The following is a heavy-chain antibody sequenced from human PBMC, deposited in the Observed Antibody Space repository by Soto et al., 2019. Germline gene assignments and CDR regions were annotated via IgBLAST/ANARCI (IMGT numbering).Heavy chain of an antibody. CDR1: GGSISSYY. CDR3: ASIPRRDGHNFDY. CDR2: IYYSGST. Sequence: SETLSLTCTVSGGSISSYYWSWIRQPPGKGLEWIGYIYYSGSTNYNPSLKSRVTISVDTSKNQFSLKLSSVTAADTAVYYCASIPRRDGHNFDYWGQGTLVTVSS. D-gene: IGHD2-2*02. V-gene: IGHV4-59*01. J-gene: IGHJ4*02.